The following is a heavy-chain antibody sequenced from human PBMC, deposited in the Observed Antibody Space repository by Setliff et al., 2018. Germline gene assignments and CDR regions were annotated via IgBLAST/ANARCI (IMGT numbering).Heavy chain of an antibody. CDR2: IYPRDPDA. V-gene: IGHV5-51*01. J-gene: IGHJ4*02. D-gene: IGHD3-10*02. CDR3: ARQRGPGGYVYVGDFDF. CDR1: AYTFSTYF. Sequence: PGESLKISCKASAYTFSTYFIAWVRQRPGKGLEWMGTIYPRDPDARYSPSFQGRVIISADKSISTAYLQWSSLEASDNAIYYCARQRGPGGYVYVGDFDFWGQGTQVTVSS.